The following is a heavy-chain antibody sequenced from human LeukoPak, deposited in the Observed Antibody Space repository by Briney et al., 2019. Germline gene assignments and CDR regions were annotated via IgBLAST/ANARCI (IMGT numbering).Heavy chain of an antibody. CDR2: FKTKTDGGTT. D-gene: IGHD3-22*01. V-gene: IGHV3-15*07. J-gene: IGHJ4*02. CDR1: GFTFSNAW. CDR3: AKSSYYDGSGYYREYYFDQ. Sequence: SGGSLRLSCAASGFTFSNAWLTWAGQAPGKGLEWVGRFKTKTDGGTTAYAAPVKGRFTISRDDSKNTLYLQMNSLRAEDTAVYYCAKSSYYDGSGYYREYYFDQWGQGTLVTVSS.